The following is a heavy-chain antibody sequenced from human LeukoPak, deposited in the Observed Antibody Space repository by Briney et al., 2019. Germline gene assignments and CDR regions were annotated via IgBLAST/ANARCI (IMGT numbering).Heavy chain of an antibody. CDR3: ARGSSALDFDY. Sequence: PSETLSLTCTVSGGSISSYYWSWIRQPPGKGLEWIGYIYYSGSTNYNPSLKSRVTISVDTSKNQFSLKLSSVTAADTAVYYCARGSSALDFDYWGQGTLVTVSS. J-gene: IGHJ4*02. V-gene: IGHV4-59*13. CDR1: GGSISSYY. CDR2: IYYSGST. D-gene: IGHD1-1*01.